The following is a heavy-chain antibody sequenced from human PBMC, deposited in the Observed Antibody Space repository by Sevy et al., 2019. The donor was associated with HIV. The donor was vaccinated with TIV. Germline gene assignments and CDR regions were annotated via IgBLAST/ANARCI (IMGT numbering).Heavy chain of an antibody. V-gene: IGHV3-30*18. D-gene: IGHD3-22*01. CDR2: LSYDGSNK. J-gene: IGHJ4*02. CDR3: AKEREDFRYYYDSSGYLFY. Sequence: GGSLRLSCAASGFTFSSYGMHWVRRAPGKGLEWVAVLSYDGSNKHYADSVKGRFTISRDNSKNTLYLQMNSLRAEDTAGYYCAKEREDFRYYYDSSGYLFYWGQGTLVTVSS. CDR1: GFTFSSYG.